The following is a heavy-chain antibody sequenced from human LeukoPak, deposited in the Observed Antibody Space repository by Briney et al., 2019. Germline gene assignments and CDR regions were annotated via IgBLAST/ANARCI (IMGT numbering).Heavy chain of an antibody. V-gene: IGHV1-18*01. CDR2: ISTYNGDT. CDR3: ARGLAVPTVRGVIIQDAFDI. D-gene: IGHD3-10*01. Sequence: ASVKVSCKASGYTFSSYGISWVRQAPGQGLEWMGWISTYNGDTHYAQKFQGRVTMTTDTSTSTAYMELRSLRSDDTAVYYCARGLAVPTVRGVIIQDAFDIWGQGTMVTVSS. CDR1: GYTFSSYG. J-gene: IGHJ3*02.